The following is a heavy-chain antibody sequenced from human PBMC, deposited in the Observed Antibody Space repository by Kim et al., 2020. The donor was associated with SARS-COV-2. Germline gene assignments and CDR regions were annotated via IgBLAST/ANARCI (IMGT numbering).Heavy chain of an antibody. V-gene: IGHV3-15*01. Sequence: GGYLRLSCAASGFTFSNAWMSWVRQAPGKGLEWVGRIKSKTDGGTTDYAAPVKGRFTISRDDSKNTLYLQMNSLKTEDTAVYYCTTTVRGVIINGYWGQGTLVTVSS. CDR1: GFTFSNAW. CDR2: IKSKTDGGTT. J-gene: IGHJ4*02. CDR3: TTTVRGVIINGY. D-gene: IGHD3-10*01.